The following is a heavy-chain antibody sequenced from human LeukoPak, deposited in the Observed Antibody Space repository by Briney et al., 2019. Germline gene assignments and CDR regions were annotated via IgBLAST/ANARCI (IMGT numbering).Heavy chain of an antibody. CDR2: ISGDGGST. J-gene: IGHJ4*02. V-gene: IGHV3-43*02. D-gene: IGHD1-26*01. Sequence: PGGSLRLSCAASGFTFDDYAMHWVRHAPGKGLEWVSLISGDGGSTYYADSVKGRFTISRATSKNSMYLQMISPTTAATAFYYCAKDSGTLGTEPELVDYWGQGTLVTVSS. CDR3: AKDSGTLGTEPELVDY. CDR1: GFTFDDYA.